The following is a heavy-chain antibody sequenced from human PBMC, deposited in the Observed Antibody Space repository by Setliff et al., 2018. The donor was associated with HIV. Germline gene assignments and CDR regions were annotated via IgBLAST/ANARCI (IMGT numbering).Heavy chain of an antibody. D-gene: IGHD2-21*02. CDR2: VFYSGST. Sequence: SETLSLTCTVSGGSISSSSYYYGWLRQPPGKGLEWIGNVFYSGSTYYNPSLKSRVSMSIDTSRNQFSLKLTSATAADTAVYFCARFPTVVTAPGFWGRGTLVTVSS. V-gene: IGHV4-39*01. CDR3: ARFPTVVTAPGF. J-gene: IGHJ4*02. CDR1: GGSISSSSYY.